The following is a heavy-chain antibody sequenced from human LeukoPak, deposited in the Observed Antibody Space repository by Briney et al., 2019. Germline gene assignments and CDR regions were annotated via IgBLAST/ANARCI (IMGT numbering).Heavy chain of an antibody. Sequence: SETLSPTCTVSGGSISSGGYYWSWIRQHPGKGLEWIGYIYYSGSTYYNPSLKSRVTISVDTSKNQFSLKLSSVTAADTAVYYCASGWGSGSTKGGLGYWGQGTLVTVSS. CDR1: GGSISSGGYY. CDR3: ASGWGSGSTKGGLGY. CDR2: IYYSGST. V-gene: IGHV4-31*03. J-gene: IGHJ4*02. D-gene: IGHD3-10*01.